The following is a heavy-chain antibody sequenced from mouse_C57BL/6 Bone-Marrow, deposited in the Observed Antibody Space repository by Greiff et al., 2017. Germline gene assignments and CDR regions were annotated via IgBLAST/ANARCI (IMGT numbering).Heavy chain of an antibody. V-gene: IGHV5-12*01. CDR3: ARLPYYGSSYEAMDY. D-gene: IGHD1-1*01. Sequence: EVKLVESGGGLVQPGGSLKLSCAASGFTFSDYYMYWVRQTPEKRLEWVAYISNGGGSTYYPDTVKGRFTISRDNAKNTLYLQMSRLKSEDTAMYYCARLPYYGSSYEAMDYWGQGTSVTVSS. CDR1: GFTFSDYY. J-gene: IGHJ4*01. CDR2: ISNGGGST.